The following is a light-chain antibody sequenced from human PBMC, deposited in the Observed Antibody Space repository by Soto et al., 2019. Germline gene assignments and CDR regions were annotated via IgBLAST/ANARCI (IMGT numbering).Light chain of an antibody. CDR3: QLATDTLWT. CDR1: HNIGNY. Sequence: DIQMTQSPSSLSASVGDRVTITCRASHNIGNYLNWFQQKPGKAPKLLIFAASNLQSGVPSRFSGGGSGAEFSLTINRLQPEDFATYYCQLATDTLWTFGQGTKVDIK. J-gene: IGKJ1*01. CDR2: AAS. V-gene: IGKV1-39*01.